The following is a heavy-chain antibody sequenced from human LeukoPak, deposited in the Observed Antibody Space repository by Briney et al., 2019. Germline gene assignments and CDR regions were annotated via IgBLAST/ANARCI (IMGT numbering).Heavy chain of an antibody. Sequence: PGGSLRLSCAASGFTFSNAWMSWVRQAPGKGLEWVGRIKSKTDGGTTDYAAPVKGRFTISRDDSKNTLYLQMNSLKTEDTAVYYCTTDVPVGATRTDYWGQGTLVTVSS. D-gene: IGHD1-26*01. CDR2: IKSKTDGGTT. V-gene: IGHV3-15*01. CDR3: TTDVPVGATRTDY. CDR1: GFTFSNAW. J-gene: IGHJ4*02.